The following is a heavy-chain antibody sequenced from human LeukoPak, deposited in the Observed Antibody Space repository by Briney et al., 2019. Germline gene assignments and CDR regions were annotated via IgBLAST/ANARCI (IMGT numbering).Heavy chain of an antibody. CDR3: AKDRGRKSSYMDV. CDR1: GFTFSSYG. V-gene: IGHV3-30*18. Sequence: GGSLRLSCAASGFTFSSYGMHWVRQAPGKGLEWVAVISYDGSNKYYADSVKGRFTIPRDNSKNTLYLQMNSLRAEDTAVYYCAKDRGRKSSYMDVWGKGTTVTVSS. CDR2: ISYDGSNK. D-gene: IGHD1-14*01. J-gene: IGHJ6*03.